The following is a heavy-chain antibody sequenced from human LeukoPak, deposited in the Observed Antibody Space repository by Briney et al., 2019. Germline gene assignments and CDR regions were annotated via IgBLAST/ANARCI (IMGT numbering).Heavy chain of an antibody. CDR3: ARGLHGYTYGYVPWELYYYMDV. CDR2: IYYSGRT. CDR1: GGSISSSSYY. Sequence: PSETLSLTCTVSGGSISSSSYYWGWIRQPPGKGLEWIGSIYYSGRTSYNPSLKSRVTISVDTSKNQFSLKMSSVSAADTAVYYCARGLHGYTYGYVPWELYYYMDVWGKGTTVTITS. J-gene: IGHJ6*03. D-gene: IGHD5-18*01. V-gene: IGHV4-39*07.